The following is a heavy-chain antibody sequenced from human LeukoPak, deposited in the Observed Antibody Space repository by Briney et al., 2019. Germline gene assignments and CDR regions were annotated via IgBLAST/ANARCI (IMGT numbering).Heavy chain of an antibody. D-gene: IGHD5-12*01. CDR2: IYYSGST. Sequence: SETLSLTCTASGVSISSYSWSWIRQPPGKGLGWIGSIYYSGSTNYNPSLKSRVTMSVDTSKNQFSLKLSSVTAADTAVYYCARHGGESIVAMILHAFDIWGQGTMVTVSS. V-gene: IGHV4-59*08. J-gene: IGHJ3*02. CDR1: GVSISSYS. CDR3: ARHGGESIVAMILHAFDI.